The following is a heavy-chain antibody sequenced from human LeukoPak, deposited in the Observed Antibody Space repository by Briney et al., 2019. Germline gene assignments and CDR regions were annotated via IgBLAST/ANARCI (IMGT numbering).Heavy chain of an antibody. Sequence: PSETLSLTCTVSGGSISSYSWSWIRQPPGKGLEWIGYIYYSGSTNYNPSLESRVTISVDTSKNQFSLNLSSVTAADTAVYYCASLSSGWYFDYWGQGTLVTVSS. J-gene: IGHJ4*02. V-gene: IGHV4-59*01. CDR3: ASLSSGWYFDY. D-gene: IGHD6-19*01. CDR2: IYYSGST. CDR1: GGSISSYS.